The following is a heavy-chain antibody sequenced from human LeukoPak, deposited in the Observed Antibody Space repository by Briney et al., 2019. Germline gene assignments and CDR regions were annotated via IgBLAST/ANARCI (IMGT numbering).Heavy chain of an antibody. J-gene: IGHJ6*03. V-gene: IGHV3-48*03. CDR3: ARSVATSYYYMDV. Sequence: GGSLRLSCAASGFTFSSYEMNWVRQAPGKGLEWVSYISSSGSTIYYADSVKGRFTISRDNAKNSLYLQMNSLRAEDTAVYYCARSVATSYYYMDVWGKGTRDTVSS. CDR1: GFTFSSYE. CDR2: ISSSGSTI. D-gene: IGHD5-12*01.